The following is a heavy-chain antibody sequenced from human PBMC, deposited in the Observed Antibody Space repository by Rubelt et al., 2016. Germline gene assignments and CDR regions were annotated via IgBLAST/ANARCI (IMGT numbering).Heavy chain of an antibody. V-gene: IGHV3-53*01. Sequence: EVQLVESGGGLIQPGGSLRLSCAASGFTVSSNYMSWVRQAPGKGLEWVSVIYIGGSMYYADSVNGRFTISRDNSKNTLYLQMNSLRAEDTAVYYCARDIPPVRWGQGTLVTVSS. CDR3: ARDIPPVR. J-gene: IGHJ4*02. CDR1: GFTVSSNY. CDR2: IYIGGSM. D-gene: IGHD2-21*01.